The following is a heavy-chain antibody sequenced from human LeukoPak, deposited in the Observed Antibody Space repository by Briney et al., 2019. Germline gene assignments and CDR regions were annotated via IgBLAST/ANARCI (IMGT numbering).Heavy chain of an antibody. CDR3: ARGRAIWSY. D-gene: IGHD3-9*01. CDR1: GVSISSYY. J-gene: IGHJ4*02. V-gene: IGHV4-59*01. Sequence: SETLSLTCTVSGVSISSYYWSWIRQPPGKGLEWIGYIYYSGSTNYNPSLKSRVTISVDTSKNQFSLKLSSVTAADTAVYYCARGRAIWSYWGQGTLVTVSS. CDR2: IYYSGST.